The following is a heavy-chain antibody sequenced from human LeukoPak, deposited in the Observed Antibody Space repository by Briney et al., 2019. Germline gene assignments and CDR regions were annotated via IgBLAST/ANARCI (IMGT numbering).Heavy chain of an antibody. D-gene: IGHD3-10*01. CDR1: VFTFSNYE. Sequence: GGSLRLSCAASVFTFSNYEMNWVRQAPGKGLEWVSYISSSSSTIYYADSVKGRFTISRDNAKNSLYLQMNSLRAEDTAVYYCARGGYFYASGSDYWGQGTLVTVSS. CDR2: ISSSSSTI. CDR3: ARGGYFYASGSDY. J-gene: IGHJ4*02. V-gene: IGHV3-48*03.